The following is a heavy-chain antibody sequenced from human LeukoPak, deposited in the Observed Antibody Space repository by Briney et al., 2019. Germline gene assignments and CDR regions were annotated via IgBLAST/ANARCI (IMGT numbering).Heavy chain of an antibody. CDR3: ARVAGDYGDSFDY. CDR1: GYSISSGYY. Sequence: SETLSLTCTVSGYSISSGYYWSWIRQPPGKGLEWIGYIYYSGSTNYNPSLKSRVTISVDTSKNQFSLKLSSVTAADTAVYYCARVAGDYGDSFDYWGQGTLVTVSS. J-gene: IGHJ4*02. V-gene: IGHV4-61*01. D-gene: IGHD4-17*01. CDR2: IYYSGST.